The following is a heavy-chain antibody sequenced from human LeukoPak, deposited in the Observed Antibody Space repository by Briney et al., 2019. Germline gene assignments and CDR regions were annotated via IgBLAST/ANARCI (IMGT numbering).Heavy chain of an antibody. Sequence: ASVTASCRASGYTFTNGGITWLRQAPGQGLERVGYISTYSGNTDYAQKFQDRVTLTTDTSTSTAYMELRSLRSDDTAVYFCARTYDSSTGYYFDYWGQGTLVTVSS. V-gene: IGHV1-18*01. J-gene: IGHJ4*02. CDR3: ARTYDSSTGYYFDY. CDR1: GYTFTNGG. D-gene: IGHD3/OR15-3a*01. CDR2: ISTYSGNT.